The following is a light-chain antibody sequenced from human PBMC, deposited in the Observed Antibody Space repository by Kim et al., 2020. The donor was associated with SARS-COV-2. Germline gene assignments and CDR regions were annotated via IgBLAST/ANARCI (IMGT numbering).Light chain of an antibody. Sequence: SSELTQDPGVSVALGQTVRITCQGNSLRNYYADWSQQKPGQAPVVVIYGKNNRPSGIPDRFSGSSSGDTASLTITGAQAEDEAVYYCNSQDTSGHLWVFGGGTKLTVL. CDR3: NSQDTSGHLWV. CDR2: GKN. V-gene: IGLV3-19*01. CDR1: SLRNYY. J-gene: IGLJ3*02.